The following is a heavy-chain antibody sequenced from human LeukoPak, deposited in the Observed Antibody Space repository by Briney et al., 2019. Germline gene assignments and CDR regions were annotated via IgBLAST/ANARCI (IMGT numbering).Heavy chain of an antibody. D-gene: IGHD2-8*01. J-gene: IGHJ4*02. Sequence: GESLKISCKGSGYSFTSYWIAWVRQKPGKGLEWMGIIYPGDSDTRYNPFFQGQVAISADKSISTAYLQWSSLRASDTAMYYCTKPLIYCTNGVCPSEFWGQGTLVTVSA. V-gene: IGHV5-51*03. CDR3: TKPLIYCTNGVCPSEF. CDR1: GYSFTSYW. CDR2: IYPGDSDT.